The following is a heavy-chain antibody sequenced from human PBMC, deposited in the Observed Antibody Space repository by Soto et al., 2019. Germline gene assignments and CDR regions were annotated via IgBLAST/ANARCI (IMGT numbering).Heavy chain of an antibody. J-gene: IGHJ4*02. CDR3: ARPALLVTTFDY. CDR2: ISYDGSNK. D-gene: IGHD4-17*01. Sequence: GGSLRLSWAASGFTFSSYGMHWVRQAPGKGLEWVAVISYDGSNKYYADSVKGRFTISRDNSKNTLSLQMNSLIADDTAVYYCARPALLVTTFDYWGQGALVTVSS. V-gene: IGHV3-30*03. CDR1: GFTFSSYG.